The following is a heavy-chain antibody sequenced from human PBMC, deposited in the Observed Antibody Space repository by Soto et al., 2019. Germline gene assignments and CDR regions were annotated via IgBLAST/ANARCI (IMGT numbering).Heavy chain of an antibody. CDR1: GYSFTSYW. J-gene: IGHJ6*02. CDR2: IYPGDSDT. D-gene: IGHD4-17*01. CDR3: ASTGRMTTVPLGPAVDYYYCMDV. Sequence: PGESLKISCKGSGYSFTSYWIGWVRQMPGKGLEWMGIIYPGDSDTRYSPSFQGQVTISADKSISTAYLQWSSLKASDTAMYYCASTGRMTTVPLGPAVDYYYCMDVWGQGTTVTVSS. V-gene: IGHV5-51*01.